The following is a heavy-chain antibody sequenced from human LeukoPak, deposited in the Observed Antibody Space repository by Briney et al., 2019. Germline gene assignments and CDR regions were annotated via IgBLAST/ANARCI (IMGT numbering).Heavy chain of an antibody. CDR1: GYTFTSYG. J-gene: IGHJ4*02. CDR3: ARTYGSGSYYNTPLDY. D-gene: IGHD3-10*01. Sequence: ASVTVSFTASGYTFTSYGISWVRQAPGQGLEXXXXXSDYNSHTNYEPKIQGRVTMTKDTSTSTASMELRSLRFADTAVYYCARTYGSGSYYNTPLDYWGQGTLVTVSS. CDR2: XSDYNSHT. V-gene: IGHV1-18*04.